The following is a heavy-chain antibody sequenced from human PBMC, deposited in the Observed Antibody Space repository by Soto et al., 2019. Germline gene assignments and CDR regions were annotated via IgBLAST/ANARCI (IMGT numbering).Heavy chain of an antibody. CDR3: ARTRNGGSWAAWF. Sequence: SETLSLTCTVSGASVTSGGYCWSWIRQPPGKGLEWIGFIIYNGATKYNPSLESRVTMSVDTSKNQFLLKLSSVTAADTAVYYCARTRNGGSWAAWFWGQGTLVTVSS. CDR1: GASVTSGGYC. CDR2: IIYNGAT. D-gene: IGHD2-15*01. J-gene: IGHJ4*02. V-gene: IGHV4-61*08.